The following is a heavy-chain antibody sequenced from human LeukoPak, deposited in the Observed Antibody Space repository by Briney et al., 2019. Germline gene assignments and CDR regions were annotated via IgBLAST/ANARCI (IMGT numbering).Heavy chain of an antibody. Sequence: SETLSLTCTVSGGSIRTYYWSWIRQPPGKGLEWIGYIYYTGSTNYNPSVKSRVTISVDTSKNQFSLKLSSVTAADTAVYFCARLFGDYETPAFVIWGQGTMVTVSS. V-gene: IGHV4-59*08. CDR3: ARLFGDYETPAFVI. D-gene: IGHD4-17*01. CDR1: GGSIRTYY. J-gene: IGHJ3*02. CDR2: IYYTGST.